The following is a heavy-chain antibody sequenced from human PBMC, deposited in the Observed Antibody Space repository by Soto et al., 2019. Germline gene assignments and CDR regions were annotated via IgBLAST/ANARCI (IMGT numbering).Heavy chain of an antibody. J-gene: IGHJ3*02. Sequence: ASVKVSCKASGYTFSNYGIHWVRQAPGQRLEWMGLINAGNGNAKYSQKFQGRVTMTRDTSTSTVYMELSSLRSEDTAVYYCARDIPYCGGVCHDAFDIWGQGTMVTVSS. D-gene: IGHD2-21*02. CDR3: ARDIPYCGGVCHDAFDI. CDR2: INAGNGNA. CDR1: GYTFSNYG. V-gene: IGHV1-3*01.